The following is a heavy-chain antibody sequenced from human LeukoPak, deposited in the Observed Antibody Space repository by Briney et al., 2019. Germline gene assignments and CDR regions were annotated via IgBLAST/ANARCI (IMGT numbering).Heavy chain of an antibody. J-gene: IGHJ4*02. CDR2: INIGVSDT. CDR3: ASGMATLTGPFDS. Sequence: GWSLRLSCAASGFRFSSYWMHWVRQAPGKGLMGVSRINIGVSDTLYADSVKGRFTISRDNAKNTLYLQMNRLRAEDTAGYYCASGMATLTGPFDSWGQGTLVTVSS. CDR1: GFRFSSYW. D-gene: IGHD1-20*01. V-gene: IGHV3-74*01.